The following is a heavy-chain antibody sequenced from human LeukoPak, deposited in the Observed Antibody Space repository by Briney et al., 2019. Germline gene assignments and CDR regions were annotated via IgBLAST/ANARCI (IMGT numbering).Heavy chain of an antibody. CDR1: GFTFSSYW. D-gene: IGHD3-10*01. V-gene: IGHV3-64D*06. J-gene: IGHJ4*02. CDR2: ISSDGDST. Sequence: GGSLRLSCAASGFTFSSYWMHWVRQAPGKGLEYVSAISSDGDSTYYADSVKGRFTISRDNSKNTLYLQMSSLRTEDTAIYYCVKRTGSGTYYDYWGQGTLVTVSS. CDR3: VKRTGSGTYYDY.